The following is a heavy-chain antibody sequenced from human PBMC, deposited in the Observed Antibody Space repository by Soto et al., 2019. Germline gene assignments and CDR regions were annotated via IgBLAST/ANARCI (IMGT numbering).Heavy chain of an antibody. CDR3: ARGYFDILTGLPYYYYGMDV. J-gene: IGHJ6*02. D-gene: IGHD3-9*01. CDR1: GFTFSSYA. V-gene: IGHV3-30-3*01. Sequence: QVQLVESGGGVVQHGRSLRLSCAASGFTFSSYAMHWVRQAPGKGLEWVAVISYDGSNKYYADSVKGRFTISRDNSKNTXYXXMNSLRAEDTAVYYCARGYFDILTGLPYYYYGMDVWGQGTTVTVSS. CDR2: ISYDGSNK.